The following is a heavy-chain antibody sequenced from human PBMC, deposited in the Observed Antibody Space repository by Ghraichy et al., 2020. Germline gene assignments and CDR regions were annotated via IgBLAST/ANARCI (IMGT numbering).Heavy chain of an antibody. V-gene: IGHV4-34*01. CDR1: GGSFSGYY. D-gene: IGHD2-21*02. J-gene: IGHJ4*02. CDR3: ARWGFGVVVVTTTHFDY. Sequence: SETLSHTCAVYGGSFSGYYWSWIRQPPEKGLEWIGEINHSGSTDYNPSLKSRVTISVDTSKNQFSLKLRSVTAADTAVYYCARWGFGVVVVTTTHFDYWGQGTLVTVSS. CDR2: INHSGST.